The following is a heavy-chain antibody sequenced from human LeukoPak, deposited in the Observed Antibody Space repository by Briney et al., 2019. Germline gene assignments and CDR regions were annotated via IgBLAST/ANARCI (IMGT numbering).Heavy chain of an antibody. V-gene: IGHV3-33*01. CDR3: ARDKTAAGTFDY. CDR1: GFTFSSYG. D-gene: IGHD6-13*01. Sequence: PGGSLRLSCAASGFTFSSYGMHWVRQAPGKGLEWVAVIWYDGSNKYYADSVKGRFTISRDNSKNTLYLQMNSLRAEDTAVYYCARDKTAAGTFDYWGQGTLVTVSS. J-gene: IGHJ4*02. CDR2: IWYDGSNK.